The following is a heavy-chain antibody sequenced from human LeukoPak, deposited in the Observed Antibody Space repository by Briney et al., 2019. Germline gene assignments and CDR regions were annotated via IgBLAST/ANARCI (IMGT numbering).Heavy chain of an antibody. J-gene: IGHJ4*02. V-gene: IGHV1-2*02. D-gene: IGHD3-22*01. CDR2: VNPNSGGT. CDR3: ARKWLLHPFDY. Sequence: ASVKVSCKASGYTFTGYYMHWVRQAPGQGLEGMGWVNPNSGGTNYAQKFQGRVTMTRDTSISTAYMELSGLRSDDTAVYYCARKWLLHPFDYWGQGTLVTVSS. CDR1: GYTFTGYY.